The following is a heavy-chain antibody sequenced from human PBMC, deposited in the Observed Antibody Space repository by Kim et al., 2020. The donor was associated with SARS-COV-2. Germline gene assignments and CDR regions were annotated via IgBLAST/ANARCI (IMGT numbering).Heavy chain of an antibody. CDR3: ATLAAAGGYFEY. V-gene: IGHV3-30*07. Sequence: YYGDSVKGRFTISRDNSKNTLFLQMNRLKTEDTAVYYCATLAAAGGYFEYWGQGTLVTVSA. D-gene: IGHD6-25*01. J-gene: IGHJ4*02.